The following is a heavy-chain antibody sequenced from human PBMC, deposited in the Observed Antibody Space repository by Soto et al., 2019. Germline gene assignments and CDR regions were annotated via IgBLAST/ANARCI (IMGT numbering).Heavy chain of an antibody. CDR3: ARDLTAVRGS. CDR1: GGTFSRHS. CDR2: IIPIFDAT. Sequence: QVQMVQSGAEVKKPGSSARVSCKVSGGTFSRHSISWVRQAPGQGLEWMGGIIPIFDATQYAQKCQGRLTITAGESTTTFHRDLSGLRPEDTAIYYCARDLTAVRGSWGQGTLVTVS. D-gene: IGHD3-10*01. J-gene: IGHJ4*02. V-gene: IGHV1-69*01.